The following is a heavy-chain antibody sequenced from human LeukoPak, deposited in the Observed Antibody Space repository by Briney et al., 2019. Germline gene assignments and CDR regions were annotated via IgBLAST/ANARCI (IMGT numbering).Heavy chain of an antibody. CDR1: GYSISSGFY. J-gene: IGHJ5*02. CDR3: ARFGTRDNCCHPGVDT. CDR2: MFHSGST. V-gene: IGHV4-38-2*02. Sequence: PSETLSLTCTVSGYSISSGFYWGWIRQPPGKGLEWIATMFHSGSTYYNPSLESRVTISMDTSKNQFSLRLISVTAADTALYYCARFGTRDNCCHPGVDTWGQGTPVTVSS. D-gene: IGHD1-1*01.